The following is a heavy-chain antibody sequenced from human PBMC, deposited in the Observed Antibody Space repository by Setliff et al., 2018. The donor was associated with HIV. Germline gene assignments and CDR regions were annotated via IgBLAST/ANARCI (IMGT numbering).Heavy chain of an antibody. Sequence: ASVKVSCKASGYTFNDYGISWVRQAPGHGLEWMGWINAGNGNTKYSQKFQGRVTITRDISASTAYMELSSLRSEDTAVYFCARDPVSDNSATPYYFDYWGQGTLVTVSS. CDR2: INAGNGNT. V-gene: IGHV1-3*01. CDR3: ARDPVSDNSATPYYFDY. CDR1: GYTFNDYG. D-gene: IGHD2-21*01. J-gene: IGHJ4*02.